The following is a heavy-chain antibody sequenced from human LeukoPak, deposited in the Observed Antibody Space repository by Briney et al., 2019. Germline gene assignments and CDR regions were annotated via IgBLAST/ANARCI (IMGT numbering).Heavy chain of an antibody. CDR1: GGSISSYY. Sequence: SETLSLTCTVSGGSISSYYWSWIRQPPGKGLEWIGYIYYRGSTNYNPSLKGRVTISVDTSKNQFSLNLTSVTAADTAIYYCARRKGDRDRFPYYYYMDVWGKGTTVTISS. CDR3: ARRKGDRDRFPYYYYMDV. CDR2: IYYRGST. V-gene: IGHV4-59*12. D-gene: IGHD2-21*02. J-gene: IGHJ6*03.